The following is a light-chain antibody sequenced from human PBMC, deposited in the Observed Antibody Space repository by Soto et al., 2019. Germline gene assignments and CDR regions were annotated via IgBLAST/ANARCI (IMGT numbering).Light chain of an antibody. J-gene: IGKJ4*01. CDR3: QQRSNWPRP. CDR1: QSVNSN. Sequence: EILLTQSPSTLSFSPGEGVTLSCRASQSVNSNLAWYQQKLGQAPRVLIYGASTRATGIPDRFSGSGSGTEFILTISSLQSEDFAVYYCQQRSNWPRPCGGGTKV. CDR2: GAS. V-gene: IGKV3-15*01.